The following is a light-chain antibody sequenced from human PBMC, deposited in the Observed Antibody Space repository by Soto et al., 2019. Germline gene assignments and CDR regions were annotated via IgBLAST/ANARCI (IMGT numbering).Light chain of an antibody. CDR3: SSYSGSSPIYV. V-gene: IGLV2-14*01. J-gene: IGLJ1*01. Sequence: QSVLTQPASGSWAPGQSITISCTGTSSDIGAYNYVSWYQLHPGKAPKLMIYEVSYRTSGLSNRFSGSKSGNTASLTISGLQAEDEADYFCSSYSGSSPIYVFGTGTKVTVL. CDR1: SSDIGAYNY. CDR2: EVS.